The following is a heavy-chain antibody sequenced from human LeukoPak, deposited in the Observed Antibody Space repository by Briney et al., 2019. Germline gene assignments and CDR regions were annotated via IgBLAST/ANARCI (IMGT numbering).Heavy chain of an antibody. D-gene: IGHD6-6*01. CDR2: THYDGSNE. J-gene: IGHJ3*02. CDR3: AKAFGSSSWAFDI. CDR1: GFAFSSYG. V-gene: IGHV3-30*02. Sequence: GGALRLSCAASGFAFSSYGMHWVRQAPDKGLEWMALTHYDGSNEDYADSVKGRFTISRDNSKNTLYLQMSSLRIEDTAVYYCAKAFGSSSWAFDIWGQGTMVTVSS.